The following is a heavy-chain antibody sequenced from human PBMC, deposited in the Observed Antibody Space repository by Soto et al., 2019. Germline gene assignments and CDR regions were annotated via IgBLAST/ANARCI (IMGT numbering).Heavy chain of an antibody. D-gene: IGHD3-9*01. CDR2: ISWNSGSI. CDR1: GFTFDDYA. Sequence: GGSLRLSCAASGFTFDDYAMHWVRQAPGKGLEWVSGISWNSGSIGYADSVKGRFTISRDNAKNSLYLQMNSLRAEDTALYYCANGLRYFDWYDGYMDVWGKGTTVTVSS. V-gene: IGHV3-9*01. J-gene: IGHJ6*03. CDR3: ANGLRYFDWYDGYMDV.